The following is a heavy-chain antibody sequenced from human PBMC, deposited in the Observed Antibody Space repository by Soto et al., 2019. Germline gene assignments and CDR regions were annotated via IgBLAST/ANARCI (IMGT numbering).Heavy chain of an antibody. CDR3: AKDWFHCIDL. J-gene: IGHJ4*02. Sequence: ASVKVSCKASGGTFSSYAISWVRQAPGQGLEWMGGFIPIFGTANYAQKFQGRVTITADESTSTAYMELSSLRSEDTGIYSCAKDWFHCIDLWGQGTPVTVSS. CDR1: GGTFSSYA. V-gene: IGHV1-69*13. CDR2: FIPIFGTA. D-gene: IGHD3-9*01.